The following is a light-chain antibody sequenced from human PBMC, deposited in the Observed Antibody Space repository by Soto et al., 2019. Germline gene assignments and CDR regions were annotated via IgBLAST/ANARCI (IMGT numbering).Light chain of an antibody. CDR2: GAS. CDR1: QSVSSN. Sequence: EIVMTQSPATLSVSPGERATLSCRASQSVSSNLAWYQQKPGQAPRLLIYGASTRATGIPARFSGSESGTEFTLTISSLQSEDFAVYYCKQYNNCPLYTFGQGTKLEIK. J-gene: IGKJ2*01. CDR3: KQYNNCPLYT. V-gene: IGKV3-15*01.